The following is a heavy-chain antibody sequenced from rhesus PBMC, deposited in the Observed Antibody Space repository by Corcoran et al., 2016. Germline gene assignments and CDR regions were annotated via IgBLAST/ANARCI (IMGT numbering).Heavy chain of an antibody. Sequence: QVQLQESGPGLVKPSETLSLTCAVSGASISSYWWSWIRQPPGKGLEWIGEINGNSLSTDSNPSRKSRVTISKDASKNQFSLKLSSVTAADTAVYYCARDPHATYYGLDSWGQGVVVTVSS. CDR2: INGNSLST. V-gene: IGHV4-80*01. CDR3: ARDPHATYYGLDS. CDR1: GASISSYW. J-gene: IGHJ6*01. D-gene: IGHD3S6*01.